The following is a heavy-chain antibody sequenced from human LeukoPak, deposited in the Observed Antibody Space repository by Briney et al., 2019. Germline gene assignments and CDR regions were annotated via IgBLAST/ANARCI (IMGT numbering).Heavy chain of an antibody. CDR2: TTSTGRTT. Sequence: GGSLRLSCAASGFSFSTYDMNWARQAPGKGLEWVSYTTSTGRTTYYADSVKGRFTISRDNAKHSLYLQMNSLRVEDTAVYYCARLPDPYYYYYMDVWGKGTTVTVSS. J-gene: IGHJ6*03. CDR3: ARLPDPYYYYYMDV. CDR1: GFSFSTYD. V-gene: IGHV3-48*03.